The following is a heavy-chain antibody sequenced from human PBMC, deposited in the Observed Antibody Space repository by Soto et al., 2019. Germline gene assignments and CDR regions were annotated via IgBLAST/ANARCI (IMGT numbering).Heavy chain of an antibody. CDR2: IGPIFGTG. Sequence: SVTASCKAAGGSFSSSASSWVRQAPRQGLEWMGGIGPIFGTGNYAQKFQGRGTITADESTSTAYIELSSMRSEDTAVYYCASDGRPIILGYCITTSCVDDYYYGLDVWGQGTTVTVSS. J-gene: IGHJ6*02. CDR3: ASDGRPIILGYCITTSCVDDYYYGLDV. CDR1: GGSFSSSA. D-gene: IGHD2-2*01. V-gene: IGHV1-69*13.